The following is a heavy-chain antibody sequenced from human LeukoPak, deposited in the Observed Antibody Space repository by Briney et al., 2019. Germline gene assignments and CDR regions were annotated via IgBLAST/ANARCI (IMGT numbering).Heavy chain of an antibody. CDR3: AKGPARYCSGGSCYGDY. Sequence: PGRSLRLSCAASGFTFSSYAMSWVRQAPGKGLEWVSAISGSGGSTYYADSVKGRFTISRDNSKNTLYLQMNSLRAEDTAVYYCAKGPARYCSGGSCYGDYWGQGTLVTVSS. J-gene: IGHJ4*02. D-gene: IGHD2-15*01. CDR2: ISGSGGST. CDR1: GFTFSSYA. V-gene: IGHV3-23*01.